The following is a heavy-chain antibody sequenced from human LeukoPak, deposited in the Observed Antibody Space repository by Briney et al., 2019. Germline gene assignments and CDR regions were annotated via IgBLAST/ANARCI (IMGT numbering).Heavy chain of an antibody. D-gene: IGHD3-3*01. CDR2: INSDGTNT. CDR3: ARDRAAFGVVQVGY. CDR1: TFTFSRYW. J-gene: IGHJ4*02. Sequence: GGSLRLSCAASTFTFSRYWRHWVRQAPGKGLVWVSRINSDGTNTYYADSVKGRFTISRDNTKNTLYLQMNSLGTEDTAVYYCARDRAAFGVVQVGYWGQGTLVTVSS. V-gene: IGHV3-74*01.